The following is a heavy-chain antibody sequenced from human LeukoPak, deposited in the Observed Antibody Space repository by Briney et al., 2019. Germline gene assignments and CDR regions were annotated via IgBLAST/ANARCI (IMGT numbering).Heavy chain of an antibody. J-gene: IGHJ4*02. CDR3: ARDVGTFEY. CDR2: IKEDRTDI. V-gene: IGHV3-7*04. CDR1: GFSFRSYW. Sequence: PGGSLRLSCAASGFSFRSYWMSWVRQAPGKGLEWVANIKEDRTDIYYAGSVKGRFTISRDNAKNSLYLQMNSLRAEDTAVYYCARDVGTFEYWGLGTPVTVSS.